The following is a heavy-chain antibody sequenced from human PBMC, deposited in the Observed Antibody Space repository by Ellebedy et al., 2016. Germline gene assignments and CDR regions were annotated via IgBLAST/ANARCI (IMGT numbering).Heavy chain of an antibody. V-gene: IGHV4-39*01. Sequence: SETLSLXXTVSGGSISSSSYYWGWIRQPPGKGLEWIGSIYYSGSTYYNPSLKSRVTISVDTSKNQFSLKLSSVTAADTAVYYCARHPFSSTRMGYWGQGTLVTVSS. CDR2: IYYSGST. CDR3: ARHPFSSTRMGY. J-gene: IGHJ4*02. D-gene: IGHD2-2*01. CDR1: GGSISSSSYY.